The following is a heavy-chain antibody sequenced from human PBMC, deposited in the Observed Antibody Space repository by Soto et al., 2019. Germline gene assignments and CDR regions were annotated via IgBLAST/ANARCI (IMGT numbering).Heavy chain of an antibody. V-gene: IGHV4-31*03. CDR1: GGSISGGGYY. CDR2: IYDSGST. D-gene: IGHD4-17*01. CDR3: AREGRNYADYPIDY. J-gene: IGHJ4*02. Sequence: PSETLSLTCTVSGGSISGGGYYWSWIRQHPGKGLEWIGNIYDSGSTYYNPSLKRRVTISLDTSTNQFSLRLTSVTAADTAVYYCAREGRNYADYPIDYWGQGTLVTVSS.